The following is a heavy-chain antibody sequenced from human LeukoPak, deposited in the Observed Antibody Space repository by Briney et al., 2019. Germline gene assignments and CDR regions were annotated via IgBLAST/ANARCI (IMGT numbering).Heavy chain of an antibody. CDR1: GGSISSYY. Sequence: KASETLSLTCTVSGGSISSYYWSWIRQPPGKGLEWIGYIYYNGSTNYNPSLKSRVTISVDTSKNQFSLKLSSVTAADTAVYYCATGMEWFDPWGQGTLVTVSS. CDR3: ATGMEWFDP. V-gene: IGHV4-59*01. D-gene: IGHD6-13*01. CDR2: IYYNGST. J-gene: IGHJ5*02.